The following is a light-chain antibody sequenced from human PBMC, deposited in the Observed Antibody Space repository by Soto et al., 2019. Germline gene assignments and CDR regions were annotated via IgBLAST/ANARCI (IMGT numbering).Light chain of an antibody. CDR3: CSYAGSFYV. J-gene: IGLJ1*01. V-gene: IGLV2-11*01. CDR2: DVS. CDR1: SSDVGGYNY. Sequence: QSALTQPRSVSGSHGQSATISCTGTSSDVGGYNYVSWYQQHPGKAPKLMIYDVSERPSGVPDRFSGSKSGNTASLTISGLQAEDEADYYCCSYAGSFYVFGTGTKLTVL.